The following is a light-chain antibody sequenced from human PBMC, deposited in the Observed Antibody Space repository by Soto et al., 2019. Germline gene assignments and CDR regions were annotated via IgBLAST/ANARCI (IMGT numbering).Light chain of an antibody. J-gene: IGLJ3*02. CDR2: RNN. Sequence: QSVLSQPPSASGTPGQRVTISCSGSSSNIGSNYVYWYQQVPGTAPKLLIFRNNQRPSGVPDRFSGSKSGTSASLAISGLRSEEEADDFCAAGDYSLSGDWVFGGGTKLTVL. CDR3: AAGDYSLSGDWV. CDR1: SSNIGSNY. V-gene: IGLV1-47*01.